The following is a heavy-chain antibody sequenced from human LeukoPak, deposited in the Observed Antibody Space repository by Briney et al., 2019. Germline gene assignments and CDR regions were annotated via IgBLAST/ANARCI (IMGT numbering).Heavy chain of an antibody. V-gene: IGHV4-4*07. CDR2: IYTSGST. J-gene: IGHJ5*02. Sequence: SETLSLTCTVSGGSISSYYWSWIRQPAGKGLEWIGRIYTSGSTNYNPSLKSRVAMSVDTTKNQFSLKLSSVTAADTAVYYCARFMVRGDVFDPWGQGTLVTVSS. CDR1: GGSISSYY. D-gene: IGHD3-10*01. CDR3: ARFMVRGDVFDP.